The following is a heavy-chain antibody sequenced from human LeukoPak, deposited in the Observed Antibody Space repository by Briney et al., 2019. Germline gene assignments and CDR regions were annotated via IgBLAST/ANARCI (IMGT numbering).Heavy chain of an antibody. D-gene: IGHD1-14*01. CDR3: ARGLTWVFPPYY. V-gene: IGHV1-69*13. Sequence: ASVKVSCKASGGTFISYAISWVRQAPGQGLEWMGGIIPIFGTANYAQKFQGRVTITADESTSTAYMELSSLRSEDTAVYYCARGLTWVFPPYYWGQGTLVTVSS. CDR1: GGTFISYA. J-gene: IGHJ4*02. CDR2: IIPIFGTA.